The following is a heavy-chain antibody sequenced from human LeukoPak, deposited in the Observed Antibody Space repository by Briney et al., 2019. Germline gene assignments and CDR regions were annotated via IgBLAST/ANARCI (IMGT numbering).Heavy chain of an antibody. J-gene: IGHJ6*03. V-gene: IGHV3-9*01. CDR2: ISWNSGSI. Sequence: QAGGSLRLSCAASGFTFDDYAMHWVRQAPGKGLEWASGISWNSGSIDYVDSMKGRFTISRDNAKNSLYLQMNSLRAEDTALYYCAKGGTINYYYYMDVWGKGTTVTVSS. D-gene: IGHD1-26*01. CDR1: GFTFDDYA. CDR3: AKGGTINYYYYMDV.